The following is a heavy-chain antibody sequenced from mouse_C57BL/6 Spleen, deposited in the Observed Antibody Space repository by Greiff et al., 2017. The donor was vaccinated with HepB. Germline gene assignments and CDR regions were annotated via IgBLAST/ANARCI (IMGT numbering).Heavy chain of an antibody. CDR1: GFTFSDYG. J-gene: IGHJ4*01. Sequence: EVMLVESGGGLVKPGGSLKLSCAASGFTFSDYGMHWVRQAPEKGLEWVAYISSGSSTIYYADTVKGRFTISRDNAKNTLFLQMTSLRSEDTAMYDCARRGYDYAMDYWGQGTSVTVSS. V-gene: IGHV5-17*01. CDR3: ARRGYDYAMDY. CDR2: ISSGSSTI.